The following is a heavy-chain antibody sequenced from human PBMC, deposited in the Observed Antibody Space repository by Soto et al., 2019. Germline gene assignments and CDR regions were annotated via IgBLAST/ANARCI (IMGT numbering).Heavy chain of an antibody. CDR1: GYTFSSFG. CDR2: ISAHTGNT. D-gene: IGHD1-26*01. V-gene: IGHV1-18*01. CDR3: ARDGHDGRYYGLDY. J-gene: IGHJ4*02. Sequence: QIQLVQSGTEVKKPGASVKVSCKASGYTFSSFGLSWVRQAPGQGLEWVAWISAHTGNTNYAHKVQGRITLTTDTSSSTAYMELRSLRSDDTAIYYCARDGHDGRYYGLDYWGQGTLVTVSS.